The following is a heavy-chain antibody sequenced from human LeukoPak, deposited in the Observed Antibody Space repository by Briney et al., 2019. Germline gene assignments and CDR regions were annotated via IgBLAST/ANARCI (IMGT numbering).Heavy chain of an antibody. J-gene: IGHJ6*02. CDR2: ISSSSSYI. V-gene: IGHV3-21*01. D-gene: IGHD6-13*01. CDR1: GFTFSSYS. CDR3: AREIAAAGPYYYYGMDV. Sequence: GGSLRLSCEASGFTFSSYSMNWVRQAPGKGLEWVSSISSSSSYIYYADSVKGRFTISRDNAKNSLYLQMNSLRAEDTAVYYCAREIAAAGPYYYYGMDVWGQGTTVTVSS.